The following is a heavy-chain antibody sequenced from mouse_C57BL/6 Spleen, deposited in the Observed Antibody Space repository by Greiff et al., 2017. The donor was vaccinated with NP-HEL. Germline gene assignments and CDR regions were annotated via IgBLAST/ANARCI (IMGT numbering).Heavy chain of an antibody. D-gene: IGHD2-10*02. CDR2: IYPGDGDT. Sequence: VKLQESGAELVKPGASVKISCKASGYAFSSYWMNWVKQRPGKGLEWIGQIYPGDGDTNYNGKFKGKATLTADKSSSTAYMQLSSLTSEDSAVYFCARRASTLYFDYWGQGTTLTVSS. J-gene: IGHJ2*01. CDR3: ARRASTLYFDY. V-gene: IGHV1-80*01. CDR1: GYAFSSYW.